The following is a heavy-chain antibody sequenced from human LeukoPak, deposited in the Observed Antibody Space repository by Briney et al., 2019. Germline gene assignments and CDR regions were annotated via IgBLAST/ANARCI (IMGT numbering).Heavy chain of an antibody. J-gene: IGHJ4*02. V-gene: IGHV4-59*08. Sequence: SETLSLTCAVSGGSINSHYWGWIRQPPGKGLRWIGDIYYTGKINYNPSLKCRVTITLDTSKDHLSLNLTSVLAADTAIYYCVRRDTGWNYFDYWGQGILVTVSS. CDR3: VRRDTGWNYFDY. CDR2: IYYTGKI. D-gene: IGHD6-19*01. CDR1: GGSINSHY.